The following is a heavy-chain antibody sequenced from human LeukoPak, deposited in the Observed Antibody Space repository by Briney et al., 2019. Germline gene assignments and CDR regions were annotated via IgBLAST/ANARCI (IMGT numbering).Heavy chain of an antibody. V-gene: IGHV4-39*07. CDR2: IYYSGST. Sequence: PSETLSLTCTVSGGSISSSSYYWGWIRQPPGKGLEWIGSIYYSGSTYYNPSLKSRVTISVDTSKNQFSLKLSSVTAADTAVYYCARDLSYYDFWSGYYERYYFDYWGQGTLVTVSS. D-gene: IGHD3-3*01. CDR3: ARDLSYYDFWSGYYERYYFDY. J-gene: IGHJ4*02. CDR1: GGSISSSSYY.